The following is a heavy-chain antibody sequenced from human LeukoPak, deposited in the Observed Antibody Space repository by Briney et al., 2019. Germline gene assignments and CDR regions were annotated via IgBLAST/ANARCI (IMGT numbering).Heavy chain of an antibody. V-gene: IGHV1-69*06. Sequence: SVKLSCKASGGTFSSYAISWVRQAPGQGLEWMGGIIPIFGTANYAQKFQGRVTITADKSTSTAYMELSSLRSEDTAVYYCARGGHDYGDYGVWFDPWGQGTLVTVSS. D-gene: IGHD4-17*01. CDR1: GGTFSSYA. CDR3: ARGGHDYGDYGVWFDP. J-gene: IGHJ5*02. CDR2: IIPIFGTA.